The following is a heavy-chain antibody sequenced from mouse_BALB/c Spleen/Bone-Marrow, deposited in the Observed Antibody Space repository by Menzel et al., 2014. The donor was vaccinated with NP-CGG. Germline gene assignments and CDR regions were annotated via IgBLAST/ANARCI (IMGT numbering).Heavy chain of an antibody. CDR1: GYTFTDYW. D-gene: IGHD2-3*01. CDR3: AREDDGYGAMDY. CDR2: VGTSASYT. V-gene: IGHV1-69*02. J-gene: IGHJ4*01. Sequence: VQLKQSGAELVRRGASGKMSCQAFGYTFTDYWRHWVKQRPGQGIEWIGAVGTSASYTSYNQKFMGKATLTVDESSSTAYMQLSSLTSEDSAVYYCAREDDGYGAMDYWGQGSSGTGSS.